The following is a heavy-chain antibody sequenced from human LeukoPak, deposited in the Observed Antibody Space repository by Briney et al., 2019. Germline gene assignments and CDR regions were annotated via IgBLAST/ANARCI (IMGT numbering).Heavy chain of an antibody. J-gene: IGHJ2*01. V-gene: IGHV4-59*01. CDR2: IYYSGST. CDR3: ARVTAAAGTRYFDL. D-gene: IGHD6-13*01. Sequence: SETLSLTCTVSGGSISGYYWSWIRQPPGKGLEWIGYIYYSGSTNYNPSLKSRVTISVDTSKNQFSLKLSSVTAADTAVYYCARVTAAAGTRYFDLWGRGTLVTVSS. CDR1: GGSISGYY.